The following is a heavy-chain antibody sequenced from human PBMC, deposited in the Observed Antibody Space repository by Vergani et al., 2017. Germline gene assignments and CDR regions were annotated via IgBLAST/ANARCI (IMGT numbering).Heavy chain of an antibody. J-gene: IGHJ4*02. V-gene: IGHV3-30*18. D-gene: IGHD3-3*01. CDR2: ISYDGSNK. CDR1: GFTFSSYD. CDR3: AKGPRGGKLY. Sequence: QVQLVESGGGVVQPGRSLRLSCAASGFTFSSYDMHWVRQAPGKGLEWVAVISYDGSNKYYADSVKGRFTISRDNSKNTLYLQMNSLRAEDTAVYYCAKGPRGGKLYWGQGTLVTVSS.